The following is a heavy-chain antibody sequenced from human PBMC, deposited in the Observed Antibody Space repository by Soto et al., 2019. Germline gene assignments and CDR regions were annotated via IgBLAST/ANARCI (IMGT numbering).Heavy chain of an antibody. V-gene: IGHV3-74*01. Sequence: PGGSLRLSCAASGFTFSSYWMHWVRQAPGKGLVWVSCIKSDGSTTSYADSVKGRFTISRDNAKNTLYLQMNSLRAEDTAVYYCARDAIFASSSWFDYWSQGTLVTVSS. CDR3: ARDAIFASSSWFDY. CDR1: GFTFSSYW. CDR2: IKSDGSTT. J-gene: IGHJ5*01. D-gene: IGHD6-13*01.